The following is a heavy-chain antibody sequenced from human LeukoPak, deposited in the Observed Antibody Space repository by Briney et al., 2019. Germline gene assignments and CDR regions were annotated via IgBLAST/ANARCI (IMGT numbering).Heavy chain of an antibody. D-gene: IGHD3-22*01. CDR2: SHGNGDT. J-gene: IGHJ5*02. CDR1: GGSISSFY. Sequence: SETLSLTCTVSGGSISSFYWSWIRQPPGMGLEWIGYSHGNGDTNYNPSLKSRVTISVDTSKNQCSLKLTSATAADTAVYYCARHRAYDSGTYYRWFDPWGPGTLVTVSS. CDR3: ARHRAYDSGTYYRWFDP. V-gene: IGHV4-59*08.